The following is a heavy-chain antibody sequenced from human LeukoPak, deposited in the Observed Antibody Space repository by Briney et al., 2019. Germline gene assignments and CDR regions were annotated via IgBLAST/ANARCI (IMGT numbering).Heavy chain of an antibody. CDR3: AREYYDFWSGPYYFDY. CDR1: GGTFSSYA. V-gene: IGHV3-33*01. CDR2: IWYDGSNK. J-gene: IGHJ4*02. Sequence: SCKASGGTFSSYAMHWVRQAPGKGLEWVAVIWYDGSNKYYADSVKGRFTISRDNSKNTLYLQMNSLRAEDTAVYYCAREYYDFWSGPYYFDYWGQGTLVTVSS. D-gene: IGHD3-3*01.